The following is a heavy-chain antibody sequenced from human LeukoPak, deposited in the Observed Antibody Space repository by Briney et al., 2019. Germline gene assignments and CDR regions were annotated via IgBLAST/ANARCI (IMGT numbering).Heavy chain of an antibody. D-gene: IGHD6-13*01. CDR3: ARERIAAAGVDYYYYMDV. J-gene: IGHJ6*03. Sequence: LSGGSLRLSCAASGFTVSSNYMSWVRQAPGKGLEWVSVIYSGGSTYYADSVKGRFTISRDNSKNTLYLQMNSLRAEDTAVYYCARERIAAAGVDYYYYMDVWGKGTTVTISS. CDR2: IYSGGST. CDR1: GFTVSSNY. V-gene: IGHV3-53*01.